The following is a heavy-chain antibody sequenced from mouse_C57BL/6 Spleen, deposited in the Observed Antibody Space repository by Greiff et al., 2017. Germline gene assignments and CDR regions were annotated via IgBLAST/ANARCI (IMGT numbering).Heavy chain of an antibody. CDR2: INPSSGYT. CDR1: GYTFTSYT. D-gene: IGHD2-5*01. V-gene: IGHV1-4*01. CDR3: ARGLCYSNYLFAG. Sequence: QVQLQQSGAELARPGASVKMSCKASGYTFTSYTMHWVKQRPGQGLEWIGYINPSSGYTKYNQKFKDKATLTAAKSSSTAYMQLSSLTSEDSAVYYCARGLCYSNYLFAGWGKGTLVTVAA. J-gene: IGHJ3*01.